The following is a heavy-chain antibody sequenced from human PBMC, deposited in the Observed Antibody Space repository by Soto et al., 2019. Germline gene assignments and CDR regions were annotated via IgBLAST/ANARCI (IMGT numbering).Heavy chain of an antibody. D-gene: IGHD2-2*01. CDR2: IYYSGST. CDR1: GGSISSGGYY. J-gene: IGHJ4*02. CDR3: ARVPRGDCSSTSCYVVPPWFYFDY. Sequence: PSETLSLTCTVSGGSISSGGYYWSWIRQHPGKGLEWIGYIYYSGSTYYNPSLKSRVTTSVDTSKNQFSLKLSSVTAADTAVYYCARVPRGDCSSTSCYVVPPWFYFDYWGQGTLVTVSS. V-gene: IGHV4-31*03.